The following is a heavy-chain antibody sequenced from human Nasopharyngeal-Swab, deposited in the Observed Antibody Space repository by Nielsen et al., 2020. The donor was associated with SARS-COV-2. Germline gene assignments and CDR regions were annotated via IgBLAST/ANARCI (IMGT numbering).Heavy chain of an antibody. CDR3: ARQLWLVDYYYGMDV. J-gene: IGHJ6*02. CDR2: IYPGDSDT. CDR1: GSSFTSYG. V-gene: IGHV5-51*01. Sequence: GESLKISGKGSGSSFTSYGIGGVRQMPGKGLEWMGIIYPGDSDTRYSPSFQGQVTISADKSISTAYLQWSSLKASDTAMYYCARQLWLVDYYYGMDVWGQGTTVTVSS. D-gene: IGHD5-18*01.